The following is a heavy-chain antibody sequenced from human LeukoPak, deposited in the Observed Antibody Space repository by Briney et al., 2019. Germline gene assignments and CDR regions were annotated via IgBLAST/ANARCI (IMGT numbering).Heavy chain of an antibody. V-gene: IGHV3-23*01. CDR2: ITGTGATT. J-gene: IGHJ3*02. D-gene: IGHD4-23*01. Sequence: PGGSLRLSCTASGLTFSSYAMSWVRQAPGKGLEWVSAITGTGATTYYADSVKGRFTISRDNSKNTLYLQMNSLSAEDTAVYYCAKRGADSGGNSALVAFYIWGQGTMVTVSS. CDR1: GLTFSSYA. CDR3: AKRGADSGGNSALVAFYI.